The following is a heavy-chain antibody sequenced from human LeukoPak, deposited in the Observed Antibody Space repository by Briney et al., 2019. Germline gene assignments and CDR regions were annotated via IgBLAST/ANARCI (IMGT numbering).Heavy chain of an antibody. CDR1: GFSFTNYA. J-gene: IGHJ6*03. CDR3: AKDLRFSKSKNYYYYMDV. V-gene: IGHV3-23*01. CDR2: MKGGGET. D-gene: IGHD2/OR15-2a*01. Sequence: GGSLRLSCAAAGFSFTNYAMSWVRQAPARGPEWPSSMKGGGETFYADSVKGRFTISRDNSKNTLYLQMNSLRAEDTAVYYCAKDLRFSKSKNYYYYMDVWGKGTTVTVSS.